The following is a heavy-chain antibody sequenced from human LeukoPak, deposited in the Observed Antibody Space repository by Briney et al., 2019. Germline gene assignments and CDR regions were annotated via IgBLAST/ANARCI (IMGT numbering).Heavy chain of an antibody. D-gene: IGHD6-19*01. Sequence: SETLSLTCTVSNGYISSSNYYWGWIRQPPGKGLEWIGSIFYSGTTHYNPSLESRVTISVDTFKNQFFLNQTSVTAADTAVYYCARDPQVLVAGTIWGQGTMVAVSS. V-gene: IGHV4-39*07. CDR2: IFYSGTT. J-gene: IGHJ3*02. CDR3: ARDPQVLVAGTI. CDR1: NGYISSSNYY.